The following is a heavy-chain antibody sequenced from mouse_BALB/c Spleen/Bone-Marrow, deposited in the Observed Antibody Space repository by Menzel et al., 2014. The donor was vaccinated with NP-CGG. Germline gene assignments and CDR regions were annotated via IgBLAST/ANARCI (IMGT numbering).Heavy chain of an antibody. Sequence: EVKLMESGPELVKPGASVKISCKASGYTFTDYNMHWVKKSHGKSLEWIGNIYPYNGGTGYNQKFKSKATLTVDNSASTAYMELRSLTSEDSAVYYCARELSWYFDVWGAGTTVTVSS. CDR1: GYTFTDYN. CDR3: ARELSWYFDV. J-gene: IGHJ1*01. D-gene: IGHD1-1*02. V-gene: IGHV1S29*02. CDR2: IYPYNGGT.